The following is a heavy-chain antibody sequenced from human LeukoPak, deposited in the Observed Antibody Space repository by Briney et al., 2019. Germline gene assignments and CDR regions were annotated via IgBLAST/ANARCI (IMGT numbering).Heavy chain of an antibody. D-gene: IGHD6-13*01. CDR3: ARDRGSSWYPPYYYYYMDV. CDR1: GGSISSYY. Sequence: KASETLSLTCTVSGGSISSYYWSWIRQPAGKGLEWIGRIYTSGSTNYNPSLKSRVTMSVDTSKNQFSLKLSSVTAADTAVYYCARDRGSSWYPPYYYYYMDVWGKGTTVTISS. CDR2: IYTSGST. V-gene: IGHV4-4*07. J-gene: IGHJ6*03.